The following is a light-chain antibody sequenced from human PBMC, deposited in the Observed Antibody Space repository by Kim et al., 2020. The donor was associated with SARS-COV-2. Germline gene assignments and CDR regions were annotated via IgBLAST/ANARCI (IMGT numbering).Light chain of an antibody. CDR1: SGSIGSNY. J-gene: IGLJ2*01. CDR3: QSYDSSNVV. V-gene: IGLV6-57*04. CDR2: EDD. Sequence: NFMLTQPHSVSESPGKTVTIYCTRSSGSIGSNYVQWYQQRPGSAPTTVIFEDDQRPSGVPDRFSGSIDSSSNSASLTISGLKTEDEADYYCQSYDSSNVVFGGGTQLTVL.